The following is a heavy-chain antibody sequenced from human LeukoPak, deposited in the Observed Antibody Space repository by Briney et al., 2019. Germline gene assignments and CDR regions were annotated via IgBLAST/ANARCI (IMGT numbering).Heavy chain of an antibody. Sequence: GGSLRLSCAASGFIVSNNYMSWVRQAPGKGLEWVSVIYSGGGTFYSDSVKGRFTISRDYSKNTLYLQMNSLRAEDTAVYYCARGPGSRGIFDYWGQGTLVTVSS. D-gene: IGHD3-10*01. CDR2: IYSGGGT. CDR1: GFIVSNNY. CDR3: ARGPGSRGIFDY. V-gene: IGHV3-53*01. J-gene: IGHJ4*02.